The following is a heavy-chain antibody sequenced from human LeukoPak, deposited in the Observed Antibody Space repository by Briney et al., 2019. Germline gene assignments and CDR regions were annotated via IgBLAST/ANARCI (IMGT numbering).Heavy chain of an antibody. V-gene: IGHV1-18*01. CDR3: ARDLKRGYSSGRYSWGTGSSNDY. CDR1: GYTFTSYG. J-gene: IGHJ4*02. Sequence: GASVKVSCKASGYTFTSYGISWVRQAPGQGLEWMGWISGYIGNTNYAQQKLQGRVTMTTDTSTSTAYMELRSLRSDDTAVYYCARDLKRGYSSGRYSWGTGSSNDYWGQGTLVTVSS. D-gene: IGHD6-19*01. CDR2: ISGYIGNT.